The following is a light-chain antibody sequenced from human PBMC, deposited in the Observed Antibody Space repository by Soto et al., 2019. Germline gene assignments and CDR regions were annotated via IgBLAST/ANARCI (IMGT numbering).Light chain of an antibody. Sequence: EIVLTQSPATLSLSPGERATLSCRASQSVRTYLAWHQQKPGQAPRLLIHDVSDRATGIPARFSGSGSGTDFTLTISSLEPEDFSVYYCQQRSSWPLTFGGGTKVEIK. CDR2: DVS. CDR3: QQRSSWPLT. V-gene: IGKV3-11*01. CDR1: QSVRTY. J-gene: IGKJ4*01.